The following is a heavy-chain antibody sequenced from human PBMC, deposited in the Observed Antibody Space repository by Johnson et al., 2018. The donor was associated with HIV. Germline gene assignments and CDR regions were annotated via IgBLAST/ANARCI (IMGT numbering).Heavy chain of an antibody. CDR1: GFTFSSYA. J-gene: IGHJ3*02. Sequence: QVQLVESGGGVVQPGRSLRLSCAASGFTFSSYAMHWVRQAPGKGLEWVAVISYDGSNKYYGDAVKGRFTISRDNAKNSLYLQMNSLRAEDTAVYYCVRDAVAAANAFDIWGQGTMVTVSS. V-gene: IGHV3-30*04. CDR3: VRDAVAAANAFDI. D-gene: IGHD6-19*01. CDR2: ISYDGSNK.